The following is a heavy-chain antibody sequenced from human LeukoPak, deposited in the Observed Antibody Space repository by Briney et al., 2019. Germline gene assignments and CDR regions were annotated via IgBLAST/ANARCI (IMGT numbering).Heavy chain of an antibody. D-gene: IGHD3-16*02. J-gene: IGHJ4*02. CDR2: MYNSGTS. CDR3: ARERAPGPITFGGVIVMYFDY. CDR1: GASITSHPW. V-gene: IGHV4-4*02. Sequence: PSETLSLTCAVSGASITSHPWNWVRQPPGKGLEWIGEMYNSGTSTFKPSLRSRVIMFFDESKNHFSLKLNSVTAADTAVYYCARERAPGPITFGGVIVMYFDYWGQGTLVTVSS.